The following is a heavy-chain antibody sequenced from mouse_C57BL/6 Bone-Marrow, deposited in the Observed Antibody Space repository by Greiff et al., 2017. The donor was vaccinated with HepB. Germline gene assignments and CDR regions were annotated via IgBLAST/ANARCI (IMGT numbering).Heavy chain of an antibody. V-gene: IGHV1-81*01. CDR3: ARDPSYAMDY. CDR1: GYTFTSYG. CDR2: IYPRSGNT. J-gene: IGHJ4*01. Sequence: QVQLQQSGAELARPGASVKLSCKASGYTFTSYGISWVKQRTGQGLEWIGEIYPRSGNTYYNETFKGKATLTADKSSSTAYMELRSLTSEDSAVYFCARDPSYAMDYWGQGTSVTVSS.